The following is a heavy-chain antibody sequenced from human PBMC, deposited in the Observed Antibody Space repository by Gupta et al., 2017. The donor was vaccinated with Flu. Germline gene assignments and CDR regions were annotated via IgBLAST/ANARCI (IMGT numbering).Heavy chain of an antibody. J-gene: IGHJ4*02. CDR1: GGSISSSSYY. Sequence: QLQLQESGPGLVKPSETLSLTCTVPGGSISSSSYYWGWIRQPPGKGLEWIGSTYYSGSTYYNPSLKSRVTISVDTSKNQFALKLSSVTAADTAVYYCARRGDSSSWLVYFDYWGQGTLVTVSS. D-gene: IGHD6-13*01. CDR3: ARRGDSSSWLVYFDY. CDR2: TYYSGST. V-gene: IGHV4-39*01.